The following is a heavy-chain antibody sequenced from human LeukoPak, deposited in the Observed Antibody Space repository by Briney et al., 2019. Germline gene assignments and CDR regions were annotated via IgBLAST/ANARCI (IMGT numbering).Heavy chain of an antibody. V-gene: IGHV1-69*05. CDR2: IIPIFGTT. CDR3: ARDLVDGVGAPGAY. J-gene: IGHJ4*02. D-gene: IGHD1-26*01. Sequence: ASVKVSCKASGGTFSSYAVYWVRQAPGQGLEWMGRIIPIFGTTNYAQKLQGRVTITTDTSTSTAYMELRSLRSDDTAVFYCARDLVDGVGAPGAYWGQGALVTVSS. CDR1: GGTFSSYA.